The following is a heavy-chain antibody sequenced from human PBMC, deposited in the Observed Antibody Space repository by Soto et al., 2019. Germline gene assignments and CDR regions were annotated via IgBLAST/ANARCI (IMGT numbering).Heavy chain of an antibody. Sequence: GGSLRLSCEASGFTFNHYAMHWVRQAPGKGLEWVAVVSYDGSTKYYADSVKGRFTISRDNSKNTLYLQMNSLRAEDTAVYYCATGFDYWGQGTLVTVSS. V-gene: IGHV3-30-3*01. J-gene: IGHJ4*02. CDR3: ATGFDY. CDR2: VSYDGSTK. CDR1: GFTFNHYA.